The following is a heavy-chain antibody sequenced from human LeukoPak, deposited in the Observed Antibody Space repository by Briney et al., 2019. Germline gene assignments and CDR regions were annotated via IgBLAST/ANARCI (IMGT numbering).Heavy chain of an antibody. D-gene: IGHD3-10*01. CDR2: ISSSSSYI. V-gene: IGHV3-21*01. CDR3: ARDYGSGSYYYYYYMDV. J-gene: IGHJ6*03. CDR1: GFIIISYR. Sequence: GESLRLSCAASGFIIISYRMNWVRQAPGKGLEWVSSISSSSSYIYYADSVKGRFTISRDNAKNSLYLQMNSLRAEDTAVYYCARDYGSGSYYYYYYMDVWGKGTTVTVSS.